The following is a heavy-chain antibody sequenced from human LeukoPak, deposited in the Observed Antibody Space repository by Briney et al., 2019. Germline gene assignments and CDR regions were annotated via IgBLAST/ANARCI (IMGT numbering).Heavy chain of an antibody. D-gene: IGHD6-19*01. V-gene: IGHV3-74*01. CDR3: ARVGRGITVRQWLVGFFDY. CDR2: INSDGSST. Sequence: TGGSLRLSCAASGFTFSSYSMNWVRQAPGKGLVWVSRINSDGSSTSYADSVKGRFTISRDNAKNTLYLQMNSLRAEDTAVYYCARVGRGITVRQWLVGFFDYWGQGTLVTVSS. CDR1: GFTFSSYS. J-gene: IGHJ4*02.